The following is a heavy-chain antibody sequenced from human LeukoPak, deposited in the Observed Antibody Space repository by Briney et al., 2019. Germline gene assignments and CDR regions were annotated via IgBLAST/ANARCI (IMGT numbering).Heavy chain of an antibody. CDR2: IYDSGST. CDR3: ASLTTADAFDI. V-gene: IGHV4-59*01. Sequence: PSETLSLTCTVSGGSISSYFWSWIRQPPGKGLEWIGYIYDSGSTNYNPSLKSRVTISVDTSKNQFSLKLSSVTAADTAVFYCASLTTADAFDIWGQGTMVTVSS. CDR1: GGSISSYF. J-gene: IGHJ3*02. D-gene: IGHD3-22*01.